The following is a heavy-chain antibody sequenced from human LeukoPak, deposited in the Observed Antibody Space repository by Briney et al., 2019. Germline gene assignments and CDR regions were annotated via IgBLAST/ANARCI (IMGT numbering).Heavy chain of an antibody. CDR1: GFTFISYA. V-gene: IGHV3-30-3*01. CDR2: ISYDGSNK. CDR3: ARDPREYSSSWVYYYYYGMDV. J-gene: IGHJ6*02. Sequence: GGSLRLSCAASGFTFISYAMHWVRQAPGKGLEGVAVISYDGSNKYYADSVKDRFTISRDNFKNTLYLHMNSLRAEDKAVYYCARDPREYSSSWVYYYYYGMDVWGQGTTVTVSS. D-gene: IGHD6-6*01.